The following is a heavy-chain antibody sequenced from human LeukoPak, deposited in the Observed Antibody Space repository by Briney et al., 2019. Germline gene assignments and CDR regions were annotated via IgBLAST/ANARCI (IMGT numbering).Heavy chain of an antibody. CDR2: IYPGDSDT. Sequence: GESLKISFKGSGYSFTNYWVGWVRQMPGKGLEWMGIIYPGDSDTRYSPSFQGQVTISADKSISTAYLQWSSLKASDTAMYYCARGRWLQLDAFDIWGQGTLVTVSS. J-gene: IGHJ3*02. CDR1: GYSFTNYW. D-gene: IGHD5-24*01. CDR3: ARGRWLQLDAFDI. V-gene: IGHV5-51*01.